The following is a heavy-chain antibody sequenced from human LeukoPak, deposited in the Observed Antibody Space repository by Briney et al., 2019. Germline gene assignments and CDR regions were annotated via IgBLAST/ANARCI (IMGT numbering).Heavy chain of an antibody. Sequence: ASVKVSCKASGYTFTGYYMHWVRQAPGQGLEWMGWINPNSGGTNYAQKFQGRVTMTRDTSISTAYMELSRLRSDDTAVYYCARGAKLYSGSYYDYWGQGTLVTVSS. CDR2: INPNSGGT. CDR3: ARGAKLYSGSYYDY. J-gene: IGHJ4*02. D-gene: IGHD1-26*01. CDR1: GYTFTGYY. V-gene: IGHV1-2*02.